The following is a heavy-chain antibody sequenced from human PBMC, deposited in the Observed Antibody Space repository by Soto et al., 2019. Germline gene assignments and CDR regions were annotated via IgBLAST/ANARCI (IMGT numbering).Heavy chain of an antibody. CDR1: GGSISSGGYY. Sequence: QVQLQESGPGLVKPSQTLSLTCTVSGGSISSGGYYWSWIRQHPGKGLEWIGYIYYSGGTYYNPSLKSRVTISVDTSKNQFSLKLSSVTAADTAVYYCARDTYYDFWSGYYTREYYYYGMDVWGQGTTVTVSS. CDR2: IYYSGGT. D-gene: IGHD3-3*01. V-gene: IGHV4-31*03. J-gene: IGHJ6*02. CDR3: ARDTYYDFWSGYYTREYYYYGMDV.